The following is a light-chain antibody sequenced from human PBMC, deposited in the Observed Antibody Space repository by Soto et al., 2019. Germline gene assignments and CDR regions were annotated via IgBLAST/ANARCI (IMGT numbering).Light chain of an antibody. CDR2: GVS. CDR3: QQYGSSPRT. Sequence: EIVMTQSPATLSVSPGERATLSCRASQSVSSNLAWYQQKPGQAPRLLIYGVSSRATGIPDRFSGSGSGTDFTLTISRLEPDDFAVYYCQQYGSSPRTFGQGTKVDIK. CDR1: QSVSSN. V-gene: IGKV3-20*01. J-gene: IGKJ1*01.